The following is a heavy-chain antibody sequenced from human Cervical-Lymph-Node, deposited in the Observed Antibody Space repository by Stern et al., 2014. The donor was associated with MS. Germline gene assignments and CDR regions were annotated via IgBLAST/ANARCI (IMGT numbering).Heavy chain of an antibody. D-gene: IGHD3-22*01. CDR3: ARGGVVVIHY. CDR2: IYYSGST. V-gene: IGHV4-59*01. Sequence: QVQLVESGPGLVKPSETLSLTCTVSGGSISSYYWSWIRQPPGKGLEWIGYIYYSGSTNYNPSLKSRVTISVDTSKNQFSLKLSSVTAADTAVYYCARGGVVVIHYWGQGTLVTVSS. CDR1: GGSISSYY. J-gene: IGHJ4*02.